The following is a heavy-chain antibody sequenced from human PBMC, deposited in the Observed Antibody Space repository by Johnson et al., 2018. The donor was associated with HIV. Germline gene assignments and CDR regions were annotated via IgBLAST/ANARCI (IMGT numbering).Heavy chain of an antibody. Sequence: QVQLVESGGGLVQPGGSLRLSCAASGFTFSSYGMHWVRQAPGKGLEWVAFIRYDGSNKYYADSVKGRFTISRDNSKNTLYLQMNSLRAEDTAVYFCARVRDFAFDIWGQGTMVTVSS. V-gene: IGHV3-30*02. CDR2: IRYDGSNK. CDR1: GFTFSSYG. CDR3: ARVRDFAFDI. J-gene: IGHJ3*02.